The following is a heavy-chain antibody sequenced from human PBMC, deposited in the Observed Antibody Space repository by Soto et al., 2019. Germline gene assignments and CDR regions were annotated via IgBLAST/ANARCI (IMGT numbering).Heavy chain of an antibody. J-gene: IGHJ4*02. V-gene: IGHV1-3*05. D-gene: IGHD6-13*01. CDR1: GYTFTSYA. Sequence: QVQLVQSGAEEKKPGASVKVSCKASGYTFTSYAMHWVRQAPGQRLEWMGWINAGNGNTKYSQKFPGRVTITRDTSASTAYMELSSLRSEDTAVYYCARGIAPYDFDYWGQGTRVTVSS. CDR3: ARGIAPYDFDY. CDR2: INAGNGNT.